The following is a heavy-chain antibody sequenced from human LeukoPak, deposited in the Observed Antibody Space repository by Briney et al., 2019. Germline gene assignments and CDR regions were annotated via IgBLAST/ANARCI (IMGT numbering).Heavy chain of an antibody. D-gene: IGHD1-7*01. CDR2: IIPILGIA. V-gene: IGHV1-69*04. Sequence: SVKVSFKASGGTFSSYAISWVRQAPGQGLEWMGRIIPILGIANYAQKFQGRVTITADKSTSTAYMELSSLRSEDTAVYYCARDRGTYYYYGMDVWGQGTTVTVSS. CDR1: GGTFSSYA. J-gene: IGHJ6*02. CDR3: ARDRGTYYYYGMDV.